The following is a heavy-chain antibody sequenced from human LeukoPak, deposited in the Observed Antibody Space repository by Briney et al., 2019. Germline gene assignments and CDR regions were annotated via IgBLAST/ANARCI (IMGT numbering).Heavy chain of an antibody. CDR1: GFTFSSYS. J-gene: IGHJ3*02. V-gene: IGHV3-21*01. D-gene: IGHD3-16*02. Sequence: GGSLRLSCAASGFTFSSYSMNWVRQAPGKGLEWVSSISSSSSYIYYADSVKGRFTISRDNAKNSLYLQMNSLRAEDTAVYYCARDLDYDYVWGSYRYMLSAFDIWGQGTMVTVSS. CDR3: ARDLDYDYVWGSYRYMLSAFDI. CDR2: ISSSSSYI.